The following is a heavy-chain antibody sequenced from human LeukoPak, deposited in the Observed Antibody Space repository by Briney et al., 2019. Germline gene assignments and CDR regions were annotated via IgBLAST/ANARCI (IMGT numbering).Heavy chain of an antibody. CDR3: ARGRAPEN. CDR1: GGSLSSSTFY. V-gene: IGHV4-39*07. CDR2: INHSGST. Sequence: PSETLSLTCTVSGGSLSSSTFYWGWIRQPPGKGLEWIGEINHSGSTTYNPSLKSRVTISVDMSKNQFSLKLSSVTAADTAIYYCARGRAPENWGQGTLVTVSS. J-gene: IGHJ4*02.